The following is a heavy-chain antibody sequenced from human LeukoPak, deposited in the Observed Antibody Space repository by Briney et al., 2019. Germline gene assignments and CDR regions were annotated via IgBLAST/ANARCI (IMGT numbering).Heavy chain of an antibody. J-gene: IGHJ4*02. CDR1: GFTFSDYY. V-gene: IGHV3-11*01. CDR2: ISSSGSTI. CDR3: ASTGIAVAVADY. D-gene: IGHD6-19*01. Sequence: GGSLRLSCAASGFTFSDYYMSWIRQAPGKGLEWVSYISSSGSTIYYADSVKGRFTIPRDNAKNSLYLQMNSLRAEDTAVYYCASTGIAVAVADYWGQGTLVTVSS.